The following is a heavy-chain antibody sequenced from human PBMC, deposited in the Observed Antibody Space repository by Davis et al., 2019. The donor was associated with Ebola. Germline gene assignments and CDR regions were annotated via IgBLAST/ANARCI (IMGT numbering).Heavy chain of an antibody. V-gene: IGHV1-18*01. D-gene: IGHD3-3*01. CDR1: DYIFTNYG. CDR3: VRDFWSDDPGY. Sequence: ASVKVSCKASDYIFTNYGISWVRQAPGQGLEWVGWSSTSNGNTHYAQKLQGRVTMTTDTSTSTAYMELRSLRSDDTAMYYCVRDFWSDDPGYWGQGTLVTVSS. J-gene: IGHJ4*02. CDR2: SSTSNGNT.